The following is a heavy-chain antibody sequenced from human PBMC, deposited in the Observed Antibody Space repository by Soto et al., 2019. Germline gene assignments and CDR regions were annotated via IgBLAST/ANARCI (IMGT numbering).Heavy chain of an antibody. V-gene: IGHV3-74*01. D-gene: IGHD2-15*01. Sequence: EVQLVESGGGLVQPGGSLRLSCAASGFTFSSYWMHWVRQAPGKGLVWVSRINSDGSSTSYADSVKGRFTISRDNAKXXLYXXXXXXXXXXXXXXYCARDPGLHSLLLGNWGQGTLVTVSS. CDR3: ARDPGLHSLLLGN. J-gene: IGHJ4*02. CDR1: GFTFSSYW. CDR2: INSDGSST.